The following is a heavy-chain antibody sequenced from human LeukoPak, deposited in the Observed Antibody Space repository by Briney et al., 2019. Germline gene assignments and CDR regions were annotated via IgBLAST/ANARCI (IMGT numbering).Heavy chain of an antibody. CDR3: AREPFMCSSFDY. D-gene: IGHD6-13*01. CDR2: NYHSGST. CDR1: GYSISSGYY. J-gene: IGHJ4*02. Sequence: SETLSLTCTVSGYSISSGYYWGWIRQPPGKGLEWIGSNYHSGSTYYIPSLKSRVTISVDTSKNQFSLKLSSLTAADTAVYYCAREPFMCSSFDYWGQGTLVTVSS. V-gene: IGHV4-38-2*02.